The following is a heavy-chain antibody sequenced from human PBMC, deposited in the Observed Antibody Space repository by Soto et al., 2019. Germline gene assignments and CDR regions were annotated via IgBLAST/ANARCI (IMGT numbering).Heavy chain of an antibody. J-gene: IGHJ4*02. Sequence: GGSLRLSCAASGFTFIDYYMSWIRQAPGKGLEWVSYISSSGSTIYYADSVKGRFTISRDNAKNSLYLQMNSLRAEDTAVYYCARAPVVPAAYFDYWGQGTLVTVSS. V-gene: IGHV3-11*01. CDR3: ARAPVVPAAYFDY. D-gene: IGHD2-2*01. CDR2: ISSSGSTI. CDR1: GFTFIDYY.